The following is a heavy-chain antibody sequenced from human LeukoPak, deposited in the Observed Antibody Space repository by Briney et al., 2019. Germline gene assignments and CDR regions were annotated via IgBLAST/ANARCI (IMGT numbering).Heavy chain of an antibody. Sequence: PGGSLRLSCAASGFTFSTNWMHWARQAPGKGLVWVSRIKGDGSITNYADSVKGRFTISRDNAKNPLYLQMNSLRAEDTAVYYCARENWYLDYWGQGTLVTVSS. V-gene: IGHV3-74*01. CDR3: ARENWYLDY. J-gene: IGHJ4*02. CDR2: IKGDGSIT. CDR1: GFTFSTNW. D-gene: IGHD1-1*01.